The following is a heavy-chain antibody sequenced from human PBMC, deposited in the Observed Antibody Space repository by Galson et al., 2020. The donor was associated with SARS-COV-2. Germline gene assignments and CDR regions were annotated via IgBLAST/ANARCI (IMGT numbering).Heavy chain of an antibody. CDR2: IIPIIGTS. CDR3: ASSPYCSGGGCSPADY. J-gene: IGHJ4*02. D-gene: IGHD2-15*01. V-gene: IGHV1-69*13. CDR1: GGTFRNYA. Sequence: SVKVSCKASGGTFRNYATSWVRQAPGQGLEWMGGIIPIIGTSHYAQKFQGRVTFTADESTSTAYMELSSLTSDDTAVYYCASSPYCSGGGCSPADYWGQGTLVTVSS.